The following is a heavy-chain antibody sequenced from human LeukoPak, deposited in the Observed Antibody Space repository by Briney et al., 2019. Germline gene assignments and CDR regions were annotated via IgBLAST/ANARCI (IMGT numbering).Heavy chain of an antibody. CDR3: ARSNAIFGVVIRPFDY. Sequence: SDPLSLTCTVCGGSMYSGGYFWRWIRQHPGQGLEWLGYIYYSGRTYYNPSLKSRVTISVDTSKNQLYLKMSSVTAEDTAVYYCARSNAIFGVVIRPFDYWGQGTLVTVSS. CDR1: GGSMYSGGYF. D-gene: IGHD3-3*01. CDR2: IYYSGRT. V-gene: IGHV4-31*03. J-gene: IGHJ4*02.